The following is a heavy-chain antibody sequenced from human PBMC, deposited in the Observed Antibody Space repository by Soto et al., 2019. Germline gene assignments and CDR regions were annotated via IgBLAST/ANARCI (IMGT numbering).Heavy chain of an antibody. V-gene: IGHV3-73*02. J-gene: IGHJ4*02. CDR2: IRSKANSYAT. CDR1: GFTFSGSA. Sequence: EVQLVESGGGLVQPGGSLKLSCAASGFTFSGSAMHWVRQASGKGLEWVGRIRSKANSYATVYAVSVKGRFTISRDDSRNTAYLQMISLKTEDTAAYYCARWVSDFWSGHPKGLDYWGQGTVVTVSS. CDR3: ARWVSDFWSGHPKGLDY. D-gene: IGHD3-3*01.